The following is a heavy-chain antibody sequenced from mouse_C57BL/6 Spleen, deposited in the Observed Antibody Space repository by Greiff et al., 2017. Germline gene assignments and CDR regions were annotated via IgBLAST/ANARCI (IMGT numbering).Heavy chain of an antibody. J-gene: IGHJ2*01. V-gene: IGHV5-4*01. CDR3: ARDIYYCGSSYRDYFDY. Sequence: EVQGVESGGGLVKPGGSLKLSCAASGFTFSSYAMSWVRQTPEKRLEWVATISDGGSYTYYPDNVKGRFTISRDNAKNNLYLQMGHLKSEDTAIYYCARDIYYCGSSYRDYFDYWGQGTTLTVSS. CDR2: ISDGGSYT. CDR1: GFTFSSYA. D-gene: IGHD1-1*01.